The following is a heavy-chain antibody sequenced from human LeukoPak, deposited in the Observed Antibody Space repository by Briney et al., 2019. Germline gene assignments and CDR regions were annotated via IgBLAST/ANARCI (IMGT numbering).Heavy chain of an antibody. CDR2: INPSGGST. J-gene: IGHJ6*02. Sequence: ASVKVSCKASGYTFTSYYMHWVRQAPGQGLEWMGIINPSGGSTSYAQKFQGRVTMTRDTSTSTVYMELSSLRSEDRAVYYCARDSTMIVVVPKGYYYYYGMDVWGQGTTVTVSS. CDR1: GYTFTSYY. V-gene: IGHV1-46*01. CDR3: ARDSTMIVVVPKGYYYYYGMDV. D-gene: IGHD3-22*01.